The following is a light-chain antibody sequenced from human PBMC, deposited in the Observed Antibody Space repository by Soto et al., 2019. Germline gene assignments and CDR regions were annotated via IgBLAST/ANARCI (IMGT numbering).Light chain of an antibody. CDR1: SSDIGAYNH. CDR2: DVS. CDR3: SSYTSSSTYV. J-gene: IGLJ1*01. V-gene: IGLV2-14*01. Sequence: SVLTQPASVSGSPGQSITISCTGASSDIGAYNHVSWYQQHPGKAPKLMIYDVSNRPSGISDRFSGSKSGNTASLTISGLQAEDEADYFCSSYTSSSTYVFGTGTKVTVL.